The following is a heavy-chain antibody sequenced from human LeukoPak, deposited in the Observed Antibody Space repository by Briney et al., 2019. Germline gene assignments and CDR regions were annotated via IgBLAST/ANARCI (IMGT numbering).Heavy chain of an antibody. D-gene: IGHD6-25*01. CDR1: GGSFSGYY. CDR2: INHSGST. CDR3: ARGPTRHYFDY. J-gene: IGHJ4*02. Sequence: SETLSLTCAVYGGSFSGYYWSWIRQPPGKGLEWIGEINHSGSTNYNPSLKSRVTISVDTSKNQFSLKLSSVTAADTAVYYCARGPTRHYFDYWGQGTLVTVSS. V-gene: IGHV4-34*01.